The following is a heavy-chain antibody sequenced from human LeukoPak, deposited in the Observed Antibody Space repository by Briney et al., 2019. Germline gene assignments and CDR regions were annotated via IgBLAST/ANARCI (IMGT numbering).Heavy chain of an antibody. Sequence: GGSLRLSCAASGFTFSSYSMNWVRQAPGKGLEWVSYISSSSSYIYYADSVKGRFTISRDNAKISLYLQMNSLRAEDTAVYYCARVLGAMGNYWGQGTLVTVSS. V-gene: IGHV3-21*01. CDR2: ISSSSSYI. CDR1: GFTFSSYS. D-gene: IGHD5-18*01. J-gene: IGHJ4*02. CDR3: ARVLGAMGNY.